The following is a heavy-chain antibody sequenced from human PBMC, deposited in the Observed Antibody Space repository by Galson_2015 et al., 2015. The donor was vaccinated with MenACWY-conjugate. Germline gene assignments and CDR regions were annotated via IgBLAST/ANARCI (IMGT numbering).Heavy chain of an antibody. CDR2: ISRSGSTI. CDR1: VFNFSSYS. V-gene: IGHV3-48*04. Sequence: SLRLSCAASVFNFSSYSMNWVRQAPGKGLEWVSDISRSGSTIYSADSVKGRFTISRDNAKNSLYLQMNSLRAEDTAVYFCARDLGYTYGSYFDYWGQGTLVTVSS. D-gene: IGHD5-18*01. CDR3: ARDLGYTYGSYFDY. J-gene: IGHJ4*02.